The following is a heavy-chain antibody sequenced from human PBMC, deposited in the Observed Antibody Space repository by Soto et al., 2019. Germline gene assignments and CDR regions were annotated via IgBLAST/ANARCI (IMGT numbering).Heavy chain of an antibody. D-gene: IGHD6-13*01. Sequence: SETLSLTCAVYGGSFSGYYWSWIRQPPGKGLEWIGEINHSGSTNYNPSLKSRVTISVDTSKSQFSLKLSSVTAADTAVYYRAGWYSSSSYYFDYWGQGTLVTV. CDR1: GGSFSGYY. CDR3: AGWYSSSSYYFDY. CDR2: INHSGST. J-gene: IGHJ4*02. V-gene: IGHV4-34*01.